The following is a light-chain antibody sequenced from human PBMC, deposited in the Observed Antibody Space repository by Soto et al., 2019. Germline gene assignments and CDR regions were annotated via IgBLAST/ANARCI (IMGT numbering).Light chain of an antibody. CDR3: QSYDSSLSGWV. J-gene: IGLJ3*02. Sequence: QSVLTQPPSVSGAPGQRVTISCTGSSSNIGAGYVVHWYQQLPGTAPKLLIYVNSNRPSGVPDRFSGSKSGTSASLAITGLQAEDEADYYCQSYDSSLSGWVFGGGTQLTVL. CDR1: SSNIGAGYV. V-gene: IGLV1-40*01. CDR2: VNS.